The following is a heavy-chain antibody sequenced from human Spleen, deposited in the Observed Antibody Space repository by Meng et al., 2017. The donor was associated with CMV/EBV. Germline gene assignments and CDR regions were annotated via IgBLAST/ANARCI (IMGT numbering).Heavy chain of an antibody. J-gene: IGHJ6*02. Sequence: SLKISCAASGFSFSNYWMSWVRQTPGEGLEWVSGISGNTGFIGYADSVKGRFTISRDNAKKTLSLEMNTLRAEDTALYYCAKGGGERVTFDAMDVWGQGTTVTVSS. CDR3: AKGGGERVTFDAMDV. CDR2: ISGNTGFI. V-gene: IGHV3-9*01. CDR1: GFSFSNYW. D-gene: IGHD2-21*02.